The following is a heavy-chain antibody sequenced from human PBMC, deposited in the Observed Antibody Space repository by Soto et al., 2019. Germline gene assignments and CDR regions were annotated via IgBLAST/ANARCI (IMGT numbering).Heavy chain of an antibody. Sequence: ETLSLTCTVSGGSISSYYWSWIRQAPGKGLEWIGYIYYSGSTSYNPSLKSRVTISVETSKNQFSLKLSSVTAADTAVYYCARRTPAVAFDYWGQGALVTVSS. D-gene: IGHD6-19*01. CDR2: IYYSGST. J-gene: IGHJ4*02. V-gene: IGHV4-59*08. CDR3: ARRTPAVAFDY. CDR1: GGSISSYY.